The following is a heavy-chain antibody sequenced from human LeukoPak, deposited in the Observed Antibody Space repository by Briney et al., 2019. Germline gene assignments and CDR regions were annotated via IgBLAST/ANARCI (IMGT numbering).Heavy chain of an antibody. CDR3: ARNYGSGSSAILFDY. V-gene: IGHV1-46*01. CDR1: GYTFTSYY. Sequence: GASVKVSCKASGYTFTSYYMHWVRQAPGQGLEWMGIINPSGGSTSYAQKFQGRVTMTRDTSTSTVYMELSSLRSEDTAVYYCARNYGSGSSAILFDYWGQGTLVTVSS. CDR2: INPSGGST. J-gene: IGHJ4*02. D-gene: IGHD3-10*01.